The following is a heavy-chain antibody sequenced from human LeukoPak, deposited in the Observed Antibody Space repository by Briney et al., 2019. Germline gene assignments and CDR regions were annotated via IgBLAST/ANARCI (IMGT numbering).Heavy chain of an antibody. CDR3: ARDRRIAVAGG. D-gene: IGHD6-19*01. CDR1: GFTFSSYS. J-gene: IGHJ4*02. CDR2: ISSSSSTI. V-gene: IGHV3-48*01. Sequence: GGSLRLSCAASGFTFSSYSMNWVRQAPGKGLEWVSYISSSSSTIYYADSVKGRFTISRDNAKNSLYLQMNSLRAEDTAVYYCARDRRIAVAGGWGQGTLVTVSS.